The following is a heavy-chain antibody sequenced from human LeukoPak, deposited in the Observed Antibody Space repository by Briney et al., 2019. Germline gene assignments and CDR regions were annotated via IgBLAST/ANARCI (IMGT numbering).Heavy chain of an antibody. CDR1: GFTFGDYA. D-gene: IGHD6-19*01. V-gene: IGHV3-49*03. CDR2: IRSKAYGGTT. J-gene: IGHJ4*02. Sequence: GGSLRLSCTASGFTFGDYAMSWFRQAPGKGLEWVGFIRSKAYGGTTEYAASAKGRFTISRDDSKSIAYLQMNSLKTEDTAVYYCTRDEGSVEQWLVAGYWGQGTLVTVSS. CDR3: TRDEGSVEQWLVAGY.